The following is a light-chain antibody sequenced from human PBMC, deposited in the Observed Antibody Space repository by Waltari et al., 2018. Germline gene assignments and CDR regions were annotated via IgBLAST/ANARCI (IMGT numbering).Light chain of an antibody. J-gene: IGKJ4*01. V-gene: IGKV3-20*01. CDR3: HQYNESPFT. CDR1: QSVTSSY. CDR2: GTS. Sequence: EIVLTQSPGTLSLSPGERATLSCRASQSVTSSYLAWYQQQPGQAPRLLMYGTSSRATDIPDRFSGNGSGTDFSLTISRLEPEDFAVYYCHQYNESPFTFGGGTKVEVK.